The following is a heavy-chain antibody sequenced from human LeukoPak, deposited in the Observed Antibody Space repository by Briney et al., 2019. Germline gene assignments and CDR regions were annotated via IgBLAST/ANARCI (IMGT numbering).Heavy chain of an antibody. V-gene: IGHV3-30*04. CDR3: ARAINSAWHNIDY. CDR1: GFTFSTYA. J-gene: IGHJ4*02. D-gene: IGHD2/OR15-2a*01. CDR2: ISYHGSDK. Sequence: PGESLRLSCVASGFTFSTYAMHWVRQAPGKGLEWVAVISYHGSDKYYVDSVKGRFTISRDNSKNTLYLQMNSLRTEDTAVFYCARAINSAWHNIDYWGQGTLVTVSS.